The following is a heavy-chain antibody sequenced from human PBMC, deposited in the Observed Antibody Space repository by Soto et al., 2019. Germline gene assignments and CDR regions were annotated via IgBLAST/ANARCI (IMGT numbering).Heavy chain of an antibody. J-gene: IGHJ5*02. Sequence: EVQLVESGGGVEQPGRSLRLSCAASGFTFDDYAMHWVRQVPGKGLEWVSGINWSGGSIDYADAVKGRFTISRDNAKNSLYLQMNSLRVGDTAMYYCARGTRTTVTTSGLWFVDWGQGTLVTVSS. CDR3: ARGTRTTVTTSGLWFVD. CDR1: GFTFDDYA. CDR2: INWSGGSI. V-gene: IGHV3-9*01. D-gene: IGHD4-17*01.